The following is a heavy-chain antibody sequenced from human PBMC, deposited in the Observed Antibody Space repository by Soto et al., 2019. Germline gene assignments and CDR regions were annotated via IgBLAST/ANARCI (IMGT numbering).Heavy chain of an antibody. V-gene: IGHV4-39*07. CDR2: IDHGGKT. CDR1: GRTFTINGDFRY. Sequence: PSETLSLTCTVSGRTFTINGDFRYLAWIRQPPGKGLEWIGSIDHGGKTYYNPPLKSRVTMLVDTSKNQFSLSLSSVTAADTAVYYCANLIVFHSSYYHDYWGHGTLVTVSS. J-gene: IGHJ4*01. D-gene: IGHD1-26*01. CDR3: ANLIVFHSSYYHDY.